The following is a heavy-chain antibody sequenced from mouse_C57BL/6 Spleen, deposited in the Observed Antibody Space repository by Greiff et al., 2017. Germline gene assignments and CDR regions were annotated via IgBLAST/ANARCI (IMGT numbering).Heavy chain of an antibody. D-gene: IGHD2-4*01. V-gene: IGHV1-76*01. CDR1: GYTFTDYY. J-gene: IGHJ4*01. CDR2: IYPGSGNT. CDR3: ARSGDYDGYYYAMDY. Sequence: VQLQQSGAELVRPGASVKLSCKASGYTFTDYYINWVKQRPGQGLEWIARIYPGSGNTYYNEKFKGKATLTAEKSSSTAYMQLSSLTSEDSAVYFCARSGDYDGYYYAMDYWGQGTSVTVSS.